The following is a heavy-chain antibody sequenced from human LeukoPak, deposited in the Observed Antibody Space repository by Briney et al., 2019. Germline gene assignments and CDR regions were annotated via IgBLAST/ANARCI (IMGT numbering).Heavy chain of an antibody. D-gene: IGHD5-18*01. J-gene: IGHJ3*02. V-gene: IGHV3-7*01. CDR3: ARSAMAAFHI. CDR2: IKQDGSEK. CDR1: GFTSSSYW. Sequence: GGSLRLSCAASGFTSSSYWMSWVRQAPGKGREWVANIKQDGSEKYYVDSVKGRFTISRDNAKNSLYLQMNSLRAEDTAVYYCARSAMAAFHIWGQGTMVTVSS.